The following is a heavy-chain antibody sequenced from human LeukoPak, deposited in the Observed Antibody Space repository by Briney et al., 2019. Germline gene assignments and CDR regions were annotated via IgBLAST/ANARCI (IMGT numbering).Heavy chain of an antibody. CDR1: GGSISSSSYY. Sequence: PSETLSLTCTVSGGSISSSSYYWVWIRQPPGKGLEWIGSIYYSGSTYYNPSLKSRVTISVDTSKNQFSLELTSVTAADTAVYYCARLYSSGWYIDYWGQGTLVTVSS. CDR3: ARLYSSGWYIDY. CDR2: IYYSGST. D-gene: IGHD6-19*01. J-gene: IGHJ4*02. V-gene: IGHV4-39*01.